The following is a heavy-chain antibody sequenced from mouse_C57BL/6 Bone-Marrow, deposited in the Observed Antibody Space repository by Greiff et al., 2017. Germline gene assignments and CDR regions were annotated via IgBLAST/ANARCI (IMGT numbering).Heavy chain of an antibody. V-gene: IGHV7-3*01. CDR1: GFTFTDYY. CDR2: IRNKANGYTT. Sequence: EVQLVESGGGLVQPGGSLSLSCAASGFTFTDYYMSWVRQPPGKALEWLGFIRNKANGYTTEYSASVKGRFTISRDNSQSILYLQMNALRAEDSATYYCARPYYYGSSYPSYAMDYWGQGTSVTVSS. D-gene: IGHD1-1*01. CDR3: ARPYYYGSSYPSYAMDY. J-gene: IGHJ4*01.